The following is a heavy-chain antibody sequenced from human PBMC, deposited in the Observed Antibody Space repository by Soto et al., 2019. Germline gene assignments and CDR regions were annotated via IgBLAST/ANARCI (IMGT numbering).Heavy chain of an antibody. Sequence: QVQVVESGGGVVQPGRSLRLSCAASGFTFSNYGMHWVRQAPGKGLEWVATISNDGNNKWYTDPVKGRFTISKDNSKNTLYLQMNPLRAEDTATYYCAKDIYSGSHHEAADHWGQGTLVTV. CDR3: AKDIYSGSHHEAADH. D-gene: IGHD1-26*01. CDR2: ISNDGNNK. V-gene: IGHV3-30*18. J-gene: IGHJ4*02. CDR1: GFTFSNYG.